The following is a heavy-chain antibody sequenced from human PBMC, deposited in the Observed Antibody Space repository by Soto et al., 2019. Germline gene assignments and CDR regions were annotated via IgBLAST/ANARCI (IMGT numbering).Heavy chain of an antibody. V-gene: IGHV4-59*01. CDR3: ASHLGYCSGGSCPSLGYYYYYMDV. CDR1: GGSISSYY. J-gene: IGHJ6*03. CDR2: IYYSGST. Sequence: SETLSLTCTVSGGSISSYYWSWIRQPPGKGLEWIGYIYYSGSTNYNPSLKSRVTISVDTSKNQFSLKLSSVTAADTAVYYCASHLGYCSGGSCPSLGYYYYYMDVWGKGTTVTVSS. D-gene: IGHD2-15*01.